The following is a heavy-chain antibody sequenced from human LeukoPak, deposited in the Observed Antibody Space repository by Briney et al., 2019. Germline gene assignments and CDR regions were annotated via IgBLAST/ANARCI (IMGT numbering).Heavy chain of an antibody. J-gene: IGHJ5*02. D-gene: IGHD1-1*01. CDR1: GGSISSYY. Sequence: SETLSLTCTVSGGSISSYYWSWIRQPPGKGLEWIGYIYYSGSTNYNPSLKSRVTISVDTSKNQFSLKLSSVTAADTAVYYCARRKEAGTTEWFDPWGQGTLVTVSS. CDR3: ARRKEAGTTEWFDP. CDR2: IYYSGST. V-gene: IGHV4-59*08.